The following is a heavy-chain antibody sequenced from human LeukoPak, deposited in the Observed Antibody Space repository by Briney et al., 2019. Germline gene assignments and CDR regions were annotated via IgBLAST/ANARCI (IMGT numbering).Heavy chain of an antibody. CDR3: AELGITMIGGV. CDR2: MRDDESNK. J-gene: IGHJ6*04. D-gene: IGHD3-10*02. CDR1: GFTFSSYG. V-gene: IGHV3-30*02. Sequence: GGSLRLSCAASGFTFSSYGMHWVRQAPGKGLEWVAFMRDDESNKYYADSVKGRFTISRDNAKNSLYLQMNSLRAEDTAVYYCAELGITMIGGVWGKGTTVTISS.